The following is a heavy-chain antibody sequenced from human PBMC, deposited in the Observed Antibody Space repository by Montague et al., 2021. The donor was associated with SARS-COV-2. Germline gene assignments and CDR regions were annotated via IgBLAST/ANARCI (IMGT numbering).Heavy chain of an antibody. CDR3: VGAGLHNWFDP. V-gene: IGHV4-59*01. Sequence: ETLSLTCTVSTGSINSYYWSWVRQPPGKRLEWVGYIYNRGSTNYNPSLASRVTMSMDTSKNQFSLWLRSVTAPDTAVYLCVGAGLHNWFDPWGQGTLVIVSS. J-gene: IGHJ5*02. CDR1: TGSINSYY. D-gene: IGHD3-16*01. CDR2: IYNRGST.